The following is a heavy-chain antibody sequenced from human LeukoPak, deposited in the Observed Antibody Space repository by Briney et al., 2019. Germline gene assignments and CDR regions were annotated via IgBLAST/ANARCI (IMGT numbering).Heavy chain of an antibody. CDR1: GGSISSDDYC. CDR2: IYHSGST. CDR3: ARDRGSRDSSTSGTVDY. Sequence: SQALSLTCTVSGGSISSDDYCWTWIRQPPGKGLVWIGCIYHSGSTYYNPSLKSRVTISVDRSKNQFSLKLSSVTAADTAIYYCARDRGSRDSSTSGTVDYWGQGSLVTVSS. D-gene: IGHD6-19*01. J-gene: IGHJ4*02. V-gene: IGHV4-30-2*01.